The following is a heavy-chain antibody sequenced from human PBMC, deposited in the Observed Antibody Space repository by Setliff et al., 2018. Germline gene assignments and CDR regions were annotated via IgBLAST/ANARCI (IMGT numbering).Heavy chain of an antibody. CDR2: IIPIFGTA. Sequence: ASVKVSCKASGGTLSSYAISWVRQAPGQGLEWMGGIIPIFGTANYAQKFQGRVTITADESTSTAYMELSSLRSEDTAVYYCARGYRGYYNFWSGSQGANWFDPWGQGTLVTVSS. V-gene: IGHV1-69*13. D-gene: IGHD3-3*01. CDR1: GGTLSSYA. J-gene: IGHJ5*02. CDR3: ARGYRGYYNFWSGSQGANWFDP.